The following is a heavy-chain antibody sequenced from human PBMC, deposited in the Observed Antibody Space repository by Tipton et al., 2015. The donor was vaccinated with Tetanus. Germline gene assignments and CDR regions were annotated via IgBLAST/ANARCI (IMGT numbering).Heavy chain of an antibody. CDR3: ARAHCTDGVCNFDF. CDR2: IYPGDSDT. Sequence: QLVQSGGEVKKPGESLKISCKGSGYIFNNYWIGWVRQKPGKGLEWMGIIYPGDSDTRYSPSFQGQVTISVDKSINTAYLQWSSLKASDTSMFYCARAHCTDGVCNFDFWGQGALVTVPS. D-gene: IGHD2-8*01. CDR1: GYIFNNYW. V-gene: IGHV5-51*01. J-gene: IGHJ4*02.